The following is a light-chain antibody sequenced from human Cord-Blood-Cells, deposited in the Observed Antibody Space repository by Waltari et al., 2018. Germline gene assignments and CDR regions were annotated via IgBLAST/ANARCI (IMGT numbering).Light chain of an antibody. CDR3: QQRFT. CDR2: DAS. CDR1: QSVSSY. Sequence: EIVLTQSPATLSLSPGERATLSCRASQSVSSYLAWYQQKPVQAPRLLIYDASNRATGIPARFSGSGSGTDFTLTISSLEPEDFAVYYCQQRFTFGPGTKVDIK. J-gene: IGKJ3*01. V-gene: IGKV3-11*01.